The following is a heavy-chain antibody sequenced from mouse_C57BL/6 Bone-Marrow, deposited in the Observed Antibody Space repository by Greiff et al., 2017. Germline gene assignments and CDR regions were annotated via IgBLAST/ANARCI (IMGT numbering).Heavy chain of an antibody. CDR1: GFTFSDYG. CDR2: ISSGSSTI. CDR3: ARRTGLYAMDY. Sequence: VQLKESGGGLVKPGGSLKLSCAASGFTFSDYGMHWVRQAPEKGLEWVAYISSGSSTIYYADTVKGRFTISRDNAKNTLFLQMTSLRSEDTAMYYCARRTGLYAMDYWGQGTSVTVSS. J-gene: IGHJ4*01. V-gene: IGHV5-17*01. D-gene: IGHD4-1*01.